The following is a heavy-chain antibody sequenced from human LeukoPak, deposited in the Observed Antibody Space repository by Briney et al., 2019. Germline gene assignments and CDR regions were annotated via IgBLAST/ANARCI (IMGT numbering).Heavy chain of an antibody. CDR2: IYSGGST. V-gene: IGHV3-53*01. J-gene: IGHJ4*02. CDR3: ARAQYYYDTSGYYYPYYFDD. CDR1: GFTVSNNF. Sequence: AGGSLRLSCAASGFTVSNNFLGWVRQAPGKGLEWVSFIYSGGSTYYADSVKGRFTISRDNSNNTLYLQMNSLTAEDTAVYYCARAQYYYDTSGYYYPYYFDDWGQGTLVTVSS. D-gene: IGHD3-22*01.